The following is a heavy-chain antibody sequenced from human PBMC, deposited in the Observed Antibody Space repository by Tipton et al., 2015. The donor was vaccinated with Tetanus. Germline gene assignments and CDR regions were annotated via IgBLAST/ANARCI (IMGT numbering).Heavy chain of an antibody. CDR1: GFTFSDSY. D-gene: IGHD3-16*01. CDR2: ISSSGSTR. V-gene: IGHV3-11*01. Sequence: SLRLSCAVSGFTFSDSYMSWIRQAPGKGLEWVSNISSSGSTRYYADSVKGRFTISRDNAKNSLYLQMNSLRAEDTAVYYCARDRGSSAYGYYYGMDVWGQGTTVTVSS. J-gene: IGHJ6*02. CDR3: ARDRGSSAYGYYYGMDV.